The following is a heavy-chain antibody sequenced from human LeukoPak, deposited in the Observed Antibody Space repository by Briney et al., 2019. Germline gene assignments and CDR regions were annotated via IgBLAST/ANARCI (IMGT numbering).Heavy chain of an antibody. J-gene: IGHJ4*02. D-gene: IGHD1-26*01. CDR1: DGSISSSSYY. CDR2: IYYSGST. V-gene: IGHV4-39*07. Sequence: SETLSLTCTVSDGSISSSSYYWGWIRQPPGKGLEWIGSIYYSGSTYYNPSLKSRVTISVDTSKSQFSLKLSSVTAADTAVYYCARGGVVGATIDYWGQGTLVTVSS. CDR3: ARGGVVGATIDY.